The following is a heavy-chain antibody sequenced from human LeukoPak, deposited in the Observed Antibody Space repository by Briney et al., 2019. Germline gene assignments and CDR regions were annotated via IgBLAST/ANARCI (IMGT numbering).Heavy chain of an antibody. D-gene: IGHD4-17*01. J-gene: IGHJ4*02. CDR3: ARDQNEVYGDYFYYFDY. CDR2: IWYDGSNK. Sequence: GGSLRLSCAASGFTFSSYGMHWVRQAPGKGLEWVAVIWYDGSNKYYVDSVKGRFTISRDNSKNTLYLQMNSLRAEDTAVYYCARDQNEVYGDYFYYFDYWGQGTLVSVSS. CDR1: GFTFSSYG. V-gene: IGHV3-33*01.